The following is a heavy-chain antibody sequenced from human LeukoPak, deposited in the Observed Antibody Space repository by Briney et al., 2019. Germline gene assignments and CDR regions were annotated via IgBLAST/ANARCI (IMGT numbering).Heavy chain of an antibody. J-gene: IGHJ4*02. V-gene: IGHV4-4*02. CDR1: SGSIFSSNW. CDR2: IFHSGST. Sequence: SGTLSLTCAVSSGSIFSSNWWSWVRQPPGKGLEWIGQIFHSGSTTYSPSLKSRVTISVDKSKNQFSLRLTSVTAADTAVYYCARRRFSGPTDYWGQGTLVTVSS. D-gene: IGHD3-3*01. CDR3: ARRRFSGPTDY.